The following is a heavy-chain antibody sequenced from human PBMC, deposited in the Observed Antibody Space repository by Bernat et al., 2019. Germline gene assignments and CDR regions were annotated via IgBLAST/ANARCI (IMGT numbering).Heavy chain of an antibody. D-gene: IGHD2/OR15-2a*01. V-gene: IGHV3-15*01. CDR1: GFTFSNAW. CDR2: IKSKTEGGTT. CDR3: TTDPPTEYEGDY. Sequence: EVQLVESGGGLVKPGGSLRLSCAASGFTFSNAWMSWVRQAPGKGLEWVGRIKSKTEGGTTDYAAPVKGRFTISRDDSKNTLYLQMNSLKTEDTAVYYCTTDPPTEYEGDYWGQGTLVTVSS. J-gene: IGHJ4*02.